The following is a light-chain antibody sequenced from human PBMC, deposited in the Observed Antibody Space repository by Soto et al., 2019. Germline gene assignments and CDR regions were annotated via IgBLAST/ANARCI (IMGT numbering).Light chain of an antibody. Sequence: QSVLTQPPSVSGAPGQTVTISCTGSSSNIGSPYDVHWYQQLPGTAPKLLISNNNNRPSGVRDRFSGSKSGTSASLAITGLQAEGEADYYCQSYDTSLRGVVFGGGTKLTVL. CDR2: NNN. V-gene: IGLV1-40*01. J-gene: IGLJ2*01. CDR1: SSNIGSPYD. CDR3: QSYDTSLRGVV.